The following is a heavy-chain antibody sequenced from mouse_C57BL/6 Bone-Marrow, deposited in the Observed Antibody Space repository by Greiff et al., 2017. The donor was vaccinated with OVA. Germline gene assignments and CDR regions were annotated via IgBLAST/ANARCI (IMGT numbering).Heavy chain of an antibody. J-gene: IGHJ4*01. CDR2: IDPENGDT. D-gene: IGHD1-1*01. CDR1: GFNIKDDY. CDR3: TTLHLITTP. V-gene: IGHV14-4*01. Sequence: EVKLLESGAELVRPGASVKLSCTASGFNIKDDYMHWVKQRPEQGLEWIGWIDPENGDTEYASKFQGKATITADTSSNTAYLQLSSLTSEDTAVYYCTTLHLITTPWGQGTSVTVSS.